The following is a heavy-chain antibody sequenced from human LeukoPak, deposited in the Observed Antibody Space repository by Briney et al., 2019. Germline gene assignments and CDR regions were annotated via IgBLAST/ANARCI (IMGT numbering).Heavy chain of an antibody. CDR1: GFTFGDYA. J-gene: IGHJ5*02. CDR2: IRSKAYGGTT. CDR3: TRTYCSSTSCYRLSWFDP. V-gene: IGHV3-49*04. Sequence: PGGSLRLSCTASGFTFGDYAMSWVRQAPGKGLEWVGFIRSKAYGGTTEYAASVKGRFTISRDDSKSIAYLQMNSLKTEDTAVYYCTRTYCSSTSCYRLSWFDPWGQGTLVTVSS. D-gene: IGHD2-2*01.